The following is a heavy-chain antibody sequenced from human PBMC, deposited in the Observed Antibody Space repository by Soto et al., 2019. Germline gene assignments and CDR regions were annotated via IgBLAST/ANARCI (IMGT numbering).Heavy chain of an antibody. V-gene: IGHV4-30-2*01. CDR1: GGSISSGGYS. Sequence: QLQLQESGSGLVKPSQTLSLTCAVSGGSISSGGYSWSWIRQPPGKGLEWIGYIYDSGSTYYNPSPXXRVTISVDRSKNQFSLKLSSVTAADTAVYYCARGQVVAAHHWGQGTLVTVSS. D-gene: IGHD2-15*01. J-gene: IGHJ5*02. CDR2: IYDSGST. CDR3: ARGQVVAAHH.